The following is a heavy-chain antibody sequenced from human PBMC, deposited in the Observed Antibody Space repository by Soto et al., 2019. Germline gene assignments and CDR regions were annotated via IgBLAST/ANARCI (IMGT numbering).Heavy chain of an antibody. CDR3: ARDLAGGGYSGYCMDV. D-gene: IGHD5-12*01. V-gene: IGHV4-31*03. Sequence: SSETLSLTCTVSGGSISSGGYYWSWIRQHPGKGLEWIGYIYYSGSTYYNPSLKSRVTISVDTSKNQFSLKLSSVTAADTAVYYCARDLAGGGYSGYCMDVWGQGTTVTVSS. CDR1: GGSISSGGYY. J-gene: IGHJ6*02. CDR2: IYYSGST.